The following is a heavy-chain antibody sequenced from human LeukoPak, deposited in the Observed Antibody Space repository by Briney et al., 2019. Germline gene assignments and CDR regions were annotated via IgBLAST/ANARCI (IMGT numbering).Heavy chain of an antibody. J-gene: IGHJ4*02. V-gene: IGHV4-34*01. CDR2: INHSGST. CDR3: ARGREQWLVPRSYFDY. CDR1: GGSFSGYY. D-gene: IGHD6-19*01. Sequence: SQTLSLTCAVYGGSFSGYYWSWIRHPPGKGLEWIGEINHSGSTNYNPSLKSRVTISVDTSKNQFSLKLSSVPDADTAVYYCARGREQWLVPRSYFDYWGQGTLVTVSS.